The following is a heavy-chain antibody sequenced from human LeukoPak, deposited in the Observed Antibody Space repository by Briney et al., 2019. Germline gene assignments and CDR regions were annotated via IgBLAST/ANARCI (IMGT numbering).Heavy chain of an antibody. CDR3: VAGNGRDS. CDR1: GFTFSDYY. CDR2: ISSSSSGYT. Sequence: PGGSLRPSCAASGFTFSDYYMSWIRQAPGKGLEWVSYISSSSSGYTKYADSVKGRFTISRDNAKNSLYLQMNSLRAEDMAVYYCVAGNGRDSWGQGTLVTVSS. D-gene: IGHD1-14*01. J-gene: IGHJ5*01. V-gene: IGHV3-11*06.